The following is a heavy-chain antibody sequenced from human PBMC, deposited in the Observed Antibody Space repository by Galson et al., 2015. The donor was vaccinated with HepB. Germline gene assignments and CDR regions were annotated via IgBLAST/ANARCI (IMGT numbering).Heavy chain of an antibody. CDR1: TYTFNYYA. CDR3: ARDRGSGSHFFDY. CDR2: IDTNTGNP. J-gene: IGHJ4*02. D-gene: IGHD2-15*01. Sequence: SVKVSCKASTYTFNYYAMNWVRQAPGQGLEWVGWIDTNTGNPTYAQGFTGRFVFSLDTSVSTAYLQINSLKAEDTAVYYCARDRGSGSHFFDYWGQGALVTVSS. V-gene: IGHV7-4-1*02.